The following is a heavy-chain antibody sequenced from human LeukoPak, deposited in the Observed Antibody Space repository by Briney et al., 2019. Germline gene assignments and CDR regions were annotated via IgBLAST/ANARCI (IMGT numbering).Heavy chain of an antibody. J-gene: IGHJ3*02. V-gene: IGHV3-72*01. D-gene: IGHD3-22*01. Sequence: PGGSLRLFCEVSGLSFSDYYTDWVRQAPGRGLEWVGRTRNKAKGHTTEYAASLEGRFTISRDGSKNSVYLQMNSLKIEDTAVYYCTRVGYYDRNGDSIDALDIWGQGTWVTVSS. CDR3: TRVGYYDRNGDSIDALDI. CDR1: GLSFSDYY. CDR2: TRNKAKGHTT.